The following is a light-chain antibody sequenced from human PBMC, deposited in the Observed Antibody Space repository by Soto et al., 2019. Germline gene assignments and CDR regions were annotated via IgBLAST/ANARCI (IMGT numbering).Light chain of an antibody. CDR2: DAS. Sequence: DIQMTQSPSSLSASVGDRVTITCQASQGITKSLNWYQQKPGKAPKLLIYDASILETVVPSRFTGSGSGTDFTFTISGLQPEDIATYYCQQHEDLPLTFGPGTKVNIK. CDR3: QQHEDLPLT. CDR1: QGITKS. V-gene: IGKV1-33*01. J-gene: IGKJ3*01.